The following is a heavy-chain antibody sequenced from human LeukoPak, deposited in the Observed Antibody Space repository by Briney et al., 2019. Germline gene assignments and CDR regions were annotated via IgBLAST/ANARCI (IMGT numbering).Heavy chain of an antibody. D-gene: IGHD1-26*01. J-gene: IGHJ6*03. CDR3: AKRSWYFYYMDV. V-gene: IGHV3-23*01. CDR2: ISGSGGST. Sequence: QSGGSLRLSCAASGFTFSSYAMSWVRQAPGKGLEWVSAISGSGGSTYYADSVKGRFTISRDNSKNTLYLQMNSLRAEDTAVYYCAKRSWYFYYMDVWGKGTTVTDSS. CDR1: GFTFSSYA.